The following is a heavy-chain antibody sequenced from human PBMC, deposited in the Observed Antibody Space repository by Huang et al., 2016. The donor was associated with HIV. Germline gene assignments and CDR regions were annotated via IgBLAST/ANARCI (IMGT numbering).Heavy chain of an antibody. D-gene: IGHD5-12*01. CDR1: GFNFHVYG. V-gene: IGHV3-30*02. J-gene: IGHJ4*02. CDR3: ARDSRWGIVATTLSYFDY. Sequence: QPQLVESGGGVVQRGGSLRLSCAASGFNFHVYGMHWLRQAPGKGLEWVGFVRFDGSNEYYIDSVKGRFTISRNNSKKMLFLEMDNLRPEDTAVYFCARDSRWGIVATTLSYFDYWGQGTLVTVSS. CDR2: VRFDGSNE.